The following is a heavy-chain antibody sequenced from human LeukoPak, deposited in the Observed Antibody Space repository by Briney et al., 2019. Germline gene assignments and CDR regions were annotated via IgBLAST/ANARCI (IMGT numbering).Heavy chain of an antibody. J-gene: IGHJ4*02. Sequence: SETLSLTCTVSGYSISSGYFWGWIRQPPGKGLEWIGSIYHSGSTYYNPSLKSRVTISVDTSKNQFSLKLSSVTAADTAVYYCARRDSSGYENFDYWGQGTLVTVSS. V-gene: IGHV4-38-2*02. CDR1: GYSISSGYF. CDR3: ARRDSSGYENFDY. CDR2: IYHSGST. D-gene: IGHD3-22*01.